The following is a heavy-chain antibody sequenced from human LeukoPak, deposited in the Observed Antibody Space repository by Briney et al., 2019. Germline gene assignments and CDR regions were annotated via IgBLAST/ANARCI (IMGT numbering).Heavy chain of an antibody. CDR1: GGSISTYY. J-gene: IGHJ5*02. Sequence: SETLSLTCTVSGGSISTYYWSWIRQPPGKGLEWIGYIYYSGSAHYNPSLKSRVTISLDTSMNQFSLKLNSVTAADTAVYYCARNSRSSGWYVWFDPWGQGTLVTVSS. CDR3: ARNSRSSGWYVWFDP. CDR2: IYYSGSA. D-gene: IGHD6-19*01. V-gene: IGHV4-59*01.